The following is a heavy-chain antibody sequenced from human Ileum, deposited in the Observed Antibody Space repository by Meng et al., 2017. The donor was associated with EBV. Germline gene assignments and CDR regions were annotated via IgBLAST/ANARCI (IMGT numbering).Heavy chain of an antibody. J-gene: IGHJ4*01. CDR2: ISYDGRQK. V-gene: IGHV3-30*04. D-gene: IGHD6-13*01. CDR3: ARANSSTWHYFDH. Sequence: QVQLVESGXGVVQPGRLLRLSCAASGFSFSDDTLHWVRQAPGKVVEWVAVISYDGRQKYYTESVRGRFTISRDNFKNMLFLQMNSLRVEDAAVYYCARANSSTWHYFDHWCQGTLVNVSS. CDR1: GFSFSDDT.